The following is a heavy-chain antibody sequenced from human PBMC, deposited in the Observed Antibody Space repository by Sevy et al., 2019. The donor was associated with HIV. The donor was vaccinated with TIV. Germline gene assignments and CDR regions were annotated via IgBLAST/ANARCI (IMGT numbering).Heavy chain of an antibody. CDR2: VYYTGGT. CDR3: AGRNDFDI. CDR1: GGSINSDH. V-gene: IGHV4-59*08. Sequence: SETLSLTCTVSGGSINSDHWNWIRQPPGKGLEWIGYVYYTGGTNYNPSLKNRVTISVDRTKNQFSLKLTSVTASDTAVYYCAGRNDFDIWGQGTMVTVSS. J-gene: IGHJ3*02.